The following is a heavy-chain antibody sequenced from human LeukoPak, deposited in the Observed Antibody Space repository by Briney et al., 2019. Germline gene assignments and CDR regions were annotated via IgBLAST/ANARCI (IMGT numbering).Heavy chain of an antibody. CDR2: ISSDGNTQ. V-gene: IGHV3-30*04. J-gene: IGHJ4*01. D-gene: IGHD3-9*01. Sequence: GTSLRLSCVASGFTFTDYAFNWVRQTPGKGMEWVAIISSDGNTQSYADPLKGRFTIPRENLKDTVFLGMTTLRPEDTGLYYCVRDLTSGARFDFWGPGTLVTVSS. CDR1: GFTFTDYA. CDR3: VRDLTSGARFDF.